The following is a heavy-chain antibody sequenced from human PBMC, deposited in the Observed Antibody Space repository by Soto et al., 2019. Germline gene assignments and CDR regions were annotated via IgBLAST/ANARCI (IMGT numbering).Heavy chain of an antibody. CDR1: GGSISSGGYN. CDR2: IYCSGST. CDR3: AVVVPARFDY. J-gene: IGHJ4*02. D-gene: IGHD2-2*01. V-gene: IGHV4-31*03. Sequence: QVQLQESGPGLLKPSQTLSLTCTVSGGSISSGGYNWSWIRQHPGKGREWIGYIYCSGSTYYNPSLKSRVTISVDTSKNQFYLKLSSVTAADTAVYYCAVVVPARFDYWGQGTLGTVSS.